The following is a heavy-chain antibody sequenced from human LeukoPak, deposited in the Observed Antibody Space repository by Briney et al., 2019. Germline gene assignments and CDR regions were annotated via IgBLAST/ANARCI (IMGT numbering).Heavy chain of an antibody. Sequence: SETLSLTCTVSGGSISSGDYYWSWIRQPPGKGLEWIGYIYYSGSTYYNPSLKSRVTISVDTSKNQFSLELSSVTAADTAVYYCARGAVPHLNWFDPWGQGTLVTVSS. CDR2: IYYSGST. J-gene: IGHJ5*02. CDR3: ARGAVPHLNWFDP. CDR1: GGSISSGDYY. V-gene: IGHV4-30-4*01.